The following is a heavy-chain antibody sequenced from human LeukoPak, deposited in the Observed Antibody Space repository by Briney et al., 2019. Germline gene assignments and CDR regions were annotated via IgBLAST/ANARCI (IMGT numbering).Heavy chain of an antibody. CDR3: ARGGSYYYDSSGYPD. Sequence: PSETLSLTCTVSGGSISSGDYYWSWIRQPPGKGLEWIGYIYYSGSTYYNPSLKSRVTISVDTSKNQFSLKLSSVTAADTAVYYCARGGSYYYDSSGYPDWGQGTLVTVSS. CDR1: GGSISSGDYY. J-gene: IGHJ4*02. V-gene: IGHV4-30-4*01. D-gene: IGHD3-22*01. CDR2: IYYSGST.